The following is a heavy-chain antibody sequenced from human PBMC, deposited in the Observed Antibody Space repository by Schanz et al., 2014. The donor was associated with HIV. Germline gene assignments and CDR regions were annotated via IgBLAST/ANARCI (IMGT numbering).Heavy chain of an antibody. V-gene: IGHV4-31*03. CDR1: GGSISSGGYY. Sequence: QVQLQESGPGLVKPSQTLSLTCPVSGGSISSGGYYWSWIRQHPGKGLEWIWYIYYSGSTYYNPSLKSRVTISVETSKNQFSLKLSSVTAADTAVYYCARADYYGSGSYYKNYYYGMDVWGQGTTVTVSS. D-gene: IGHD3-10*01. CDR2: IYYSGST. J-gene: IGHJ6*02. CDR3: ARADYYGSGSYYKNYYYGMDV.